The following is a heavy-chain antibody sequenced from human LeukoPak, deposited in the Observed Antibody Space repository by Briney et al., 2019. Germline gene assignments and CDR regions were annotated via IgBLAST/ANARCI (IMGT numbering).Heavy chain of an antibody. D-gene: IGHD4-17*01. CDR1: GFTFSSYS. CDR2: IGRSTGTI. CDR3: VRNGEYAFNL. Sequence: GGSLRLSCAASGFTFSSYSMNWVRQAPGKGLEWVSYIGRSTGTIYYADSVKGRFSISRDNAKDSLYLQMNSLRAEDTAIYYCVRNGEYAFNLWGQGTMVTVSS. V-gene: IGHV3-48*01. J-gene: IGHJ3*01.